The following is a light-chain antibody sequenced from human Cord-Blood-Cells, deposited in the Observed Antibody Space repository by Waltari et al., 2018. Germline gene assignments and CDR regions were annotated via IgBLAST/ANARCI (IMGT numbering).Light chain of an antibody. CDR3: QAWDSSTVV. J-gene: IGLJ2*01. V-gene: IGLV3-1*01. Sequence: SHELTQPPSVSVSPGQTVSITCSGDKSGDKYACWYQQKPGQSPVLVIYQDSKRPSGIPERFSGSNSGNTATLTISGTQAMDEADYYCQAWDSSTVVFGGGTKLTVL. CDR1: KSGDKY. CDR2: QDS.